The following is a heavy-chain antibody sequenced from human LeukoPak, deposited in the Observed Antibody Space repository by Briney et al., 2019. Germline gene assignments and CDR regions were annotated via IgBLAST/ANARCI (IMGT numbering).Heavy chain of an antibody. Sequence: GASVKVSCKASGYTFTSYDINWVRQATGQGLEWMGWMNPNSGNTGYAQKFQGRVTMTRNTSISTAYMELSSLRSEDTAVYYCARGWVLWFGEGFIYYYYGMDVWGQGTTVTVSS. V-gene: IGHV1-8*01. J-gene: IGHJ6*02. CDR3: ARGWVLWFGEGFIYYYYGMDV. D-gene: IGHD3-10*01. CDR2: MNPNSGNT. CDR1: GYTFTSYD.